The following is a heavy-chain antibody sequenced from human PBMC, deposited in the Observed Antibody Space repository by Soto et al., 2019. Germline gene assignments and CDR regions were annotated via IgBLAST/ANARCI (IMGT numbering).Heavy chain of an antibody. D-gene: IGHD2-15*01. CDR2: IYYSGST. Sequence: SETLSLTCTVSGGSISSYYWSWIRQPPGKGLEWIGHIYYSGSTNYNPSLKSRVTISVDTSKNQFSLKLSSVTAADTAVYYCARDRVVAATPPNSGYYYYGMDVWGQGTTVTVSS. CDR1: GGSISSYY. V-gene: IGHV4-59*01. CDR3: ARDRVVAATPPNSGYYYYGMDV. J-gene: IGHJ6*02.